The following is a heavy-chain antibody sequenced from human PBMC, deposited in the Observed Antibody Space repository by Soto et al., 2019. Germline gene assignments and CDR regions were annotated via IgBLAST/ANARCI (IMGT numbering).Heavy chain of an antibody. D-gene: IGHD3-16*01. CDR1: GNTFTSYY. V-gene: IGHV1-46*01. Sequence: GASVKVSCKASGNTFTSYYMHWVRQAPGQGLEWMGVINPSGGSTNYAQKFQGRVTMTRDTSTSTVYMELSSLTSEDTAVYSCARAFGPADVFDIWGQGKMVTVSS. CDR3: ARAFGPADVFDI. J-gene: IGHJ3*02. CDR2: INPSGGST.